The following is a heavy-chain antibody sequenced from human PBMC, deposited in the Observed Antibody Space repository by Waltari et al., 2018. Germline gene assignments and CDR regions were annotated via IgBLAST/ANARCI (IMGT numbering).Heavy chain of an antibody. Sequence: QLQLQESGPGLVKASETLSLTCTVSGGSLRSSTYYWGWIRQPPGKGLEWIGSIYYSGSIYYNPSLKSRVTISVDTSKNQFSLKLSSVTAADTAVYYCARHRDISGWYNWFDPWGQGTLVTVSS. CDR1: GGSLRSSTYY. J-gene: IGHJ5*02. D-gene: IGHD6-19*01. CDR2: IYYSGSI. CDR3: ARHRDISGWYNWFDP. V-gene: IGHV4-39*01.